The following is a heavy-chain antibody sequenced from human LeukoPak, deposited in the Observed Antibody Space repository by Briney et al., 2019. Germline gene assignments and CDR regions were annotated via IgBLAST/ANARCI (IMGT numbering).Heavy chain of an antibody. CDR3: AATYYDFWSGDLVRYNWFDP. CDR2: MNPNSGNT. Sequence: ASVKVSCKASGYTFTSYDINWVRQAPGQGLEWMGWMNPNSGNTGYAQKFQGRVTMTRNTSISTAYMELSSLRSEDTAVYYCAATYYDFWSGDLVRYNWFDPWGQGTLVTVSS. CDR1: GYTFTSYD. D-gene: IGHD3-3*01. V-gene: IGHV1-8*01. J-gene: IGHJ5*02.